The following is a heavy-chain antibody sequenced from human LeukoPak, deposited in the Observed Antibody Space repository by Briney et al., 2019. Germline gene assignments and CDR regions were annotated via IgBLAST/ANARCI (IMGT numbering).Heavy chain of an antibody. CDR2: IYPGYSDT. J-gene: IGHJ6*02. Sequence: GESLKISCKGSGYSFTSYWIGWVRQMPGKGLEWMGIIYPGYSDTRYSPSFQGQVTISAVKSISTAYLQWSSLKASDTAMYYCARHDISPYNSSWYEYYYYGMDVWGQGTTVTVSS. CDR3: ARHDISPYNSSWYEYYYYGMDV. D-gene: IGHD6-13*01. CDR1: GYSFTSYW. V-gene: IGHV5-51*01.